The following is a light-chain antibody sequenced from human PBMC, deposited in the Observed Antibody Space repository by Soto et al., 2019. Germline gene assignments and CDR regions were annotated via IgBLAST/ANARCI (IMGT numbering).Light chain of an antibody. CDR2: RTF. V-gene: IGKV3-20*01. Sequence: EIVLTKSPGTLYLSPGERATLSCRASQTIASRYLACYQHPPGQAPGLLIYRTFARAPGIPARFSGGGSGTDFTLTISRLGREDFAVYYCQQYDTSPPTFGQGTRLDI. CDR1: QTIASRY. CDR3: QQYDTSPPT. J-gene: IGKJ5*01.